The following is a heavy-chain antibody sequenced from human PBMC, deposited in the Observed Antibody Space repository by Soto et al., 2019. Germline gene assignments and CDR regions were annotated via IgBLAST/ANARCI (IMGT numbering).Heavy chain of an antibody. CDR3: VRVGKNGASFDY. CDR2: TRNKAKSYNT. V-gene: IGHV3-72*01. CDR1: GFTFSDHY. Sequence: VQLVESGGGLVQPGGSLRLSCAASGFTFSDHYMDWVRQAPGKGLEWVGRTRNKAKSYNTEHAASVKGRFTISRDDSKNSLYRQMNSLKTEGTAVYYCVRVGKNGASFDYWGQGTLVTVSS. J-gene: IGHJ4*02. D-gene: IGHD4-17*01.